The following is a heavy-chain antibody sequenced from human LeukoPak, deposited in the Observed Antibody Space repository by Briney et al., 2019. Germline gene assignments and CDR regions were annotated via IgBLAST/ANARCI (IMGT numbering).Heavy chain of an antibody. D-gene: IGHD3-9*01. J-gene: IGHJ4*02. CDR2: ISSSSSYI. Sequence: KAGGSLRLSCAASGFTFSSYSMNWVRQAPGKGLEWVSSISSSSSYIYYADSVKGRFTISGDNAKNSLYLQMNSLRAEDTAVYYCARQGLRYFDWLSPYYFDYWGQGTLVTVSS. CDR3: ARQGLRYFDWLSPYYFDY. V-gene: IGHV3-21*01. CDR1: GFTFSSYS.